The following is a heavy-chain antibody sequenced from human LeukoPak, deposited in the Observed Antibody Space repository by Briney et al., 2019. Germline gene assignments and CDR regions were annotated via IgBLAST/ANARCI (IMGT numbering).Heavy chain of an antibody. J-gene: IGHJ5*02. Sequence: ASVKVSCKASGYTFTSYDINWVRQATGQGLEWMGWMNPNSGNTGYAQKFQGRVTMTRNTSISTAYMELSSLRSEDTAVYYCARGLPRKVAARSENWFDPWGQGTLVTVSS. D-gene: IGHD6-6*01. CDR2: MNPNSGNT. V-gene: IGHV1-8*01. CDR1: GYTFTSYD. CDR3: ARGLPRKVAARSENWFDP.